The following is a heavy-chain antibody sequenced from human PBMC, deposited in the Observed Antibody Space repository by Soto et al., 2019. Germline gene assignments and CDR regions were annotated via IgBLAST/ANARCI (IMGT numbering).Heavy chain of an antibody. D-gene: IGHD3-22*01. J-gene: IGHJ5*02. Sequence: SETLSLTYTVSGGSISSGDYYWSWIRQPAGKGLEWIGYIYYSGSTYYNPSLKSRVTISVDTSKNQFSLKLSSVTAADTAVYYCARGAYYDSSGPINWFDPWGQGTLVTVSS. V-gene: IGHV4-30-4*01. CDR1: GGSISSGDYY. CDR2: IYYSGST. CDR3: ARGAYYDSSGPINWFDP.